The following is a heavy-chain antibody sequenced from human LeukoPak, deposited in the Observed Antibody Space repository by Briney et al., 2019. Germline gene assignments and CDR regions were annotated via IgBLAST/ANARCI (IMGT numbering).Heavy chain of an antibody. V-gene: IGHV4-38-2*02. CDR2: IYHSGST. Sequence: SETLSLTCTVSGDSISSGDYYWSWIRQPAGKGLEWIGSIYHSGSTYYNPSLKSRVTISVDTSKNQFSLKLSSVTAADTAVYYCARDEMATISWFDYWGQGTLVTVSS. D-gene: IGHD5-24*01. J-gene: IGHJ4*02. CDR1: GDSISSGDYY. CDR3: ARDEMATISWFDY.